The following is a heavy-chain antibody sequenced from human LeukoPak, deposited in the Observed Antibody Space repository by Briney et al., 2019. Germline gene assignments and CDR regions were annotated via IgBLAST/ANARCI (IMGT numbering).Heavy chain of an antibody. CDR1: GFTFGRYA. CDR3: ATRYSGGSY. D-gene: IGHD6-19*01. V-gene: IGHV3-30*14. J-gene: IGHJ4*02. CDR2: IAYDGSNK. Sequence: GGSLRLSCTASGFTFGRYAMHWLRQAPGKGLEWVAVIAYDGSNKYSADSLKGQGRFTISRDNSKNTLYLQMNTLRAEDTAVYYCATRYSGGSYWGQGTLVTVSS.